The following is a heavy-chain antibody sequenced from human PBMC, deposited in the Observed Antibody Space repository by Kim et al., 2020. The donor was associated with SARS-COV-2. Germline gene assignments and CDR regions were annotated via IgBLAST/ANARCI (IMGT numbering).Heavy chain of an antibody. V-gene: IGHV1-18*01. D-gene: IGHD3-9*01. J-gene: IGHJ4*02. CDR3: AVLDWLAPFDY. CDR2: T. Sequence: TNYAQKLQGRVTMTTDTSTSTAYMELRSLRSDDTAVYYCAVLDWLAPFDYWGQGTLVTVSS.